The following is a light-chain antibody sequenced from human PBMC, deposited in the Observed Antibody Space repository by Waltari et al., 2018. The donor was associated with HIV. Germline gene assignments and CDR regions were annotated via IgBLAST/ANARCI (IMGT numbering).Light chain of an antibody. J-gene: IGLJ2*01. CDR3: AVLDDTLGGGV. CDR2: RDN. V-gene: IGLV1-47*01. CDR1: TANMGAIF. Sequence: SVLTQPPPAPGTPGQTVTIPCSGGTANMGAIFVFCFQQFPGTAPKLLIYRDNLRHSGVPARFSGSKSGTSASLTISGLRSDDEAHYFCAVLDDTLGGGVFGGGTKLTVL.